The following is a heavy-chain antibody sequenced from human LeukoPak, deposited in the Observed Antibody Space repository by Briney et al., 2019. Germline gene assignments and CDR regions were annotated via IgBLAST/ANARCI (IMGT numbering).Heavy chain of an antibody. CDR2: IIPIFGTA. CDR3: ARDQLKDRYYYDSSGYYP. CDR1: GYTFTSYG. J-gene: IGHJ5*02. V-gene: IGHV1-69*13. D-gene: IGHD3-22*01. Sequence: SVEVSCKASGYTFTSYGISWVRQAPGQGLEWMGGIIPIFGTANYAQKFQGRVTITADESTSTAYMELSSLRSEDTAVYYCARDQLKDRYYYDSSGYYPWGQGTLVTVSS.